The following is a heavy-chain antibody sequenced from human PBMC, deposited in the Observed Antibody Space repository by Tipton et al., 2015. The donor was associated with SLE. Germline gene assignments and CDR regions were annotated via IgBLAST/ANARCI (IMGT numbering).Heavy chain of an antibody. CDR1: GFTFSNTY. CDR3: TKDLSY. J-gene: IGHJ4*02. V-gene: IGHV3-15*01. CDR2: IQSVAAGGTV. Sequence: SLRLSCVASGFTFSNTYMAWVRQAPGRGLEYIGRIQSVAAGGTVHYAAPLKGRVTISRDESKNTLYLQMNALEAEDTALYYCTKDLSYWGQGTLVTVSA.